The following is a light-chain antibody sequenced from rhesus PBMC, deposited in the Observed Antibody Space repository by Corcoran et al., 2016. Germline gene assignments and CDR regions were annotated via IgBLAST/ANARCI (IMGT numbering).Light chain of an antibody. V-gene: IGKV1-69*01. CDR3: QQHDNSPYS. J-gene: IGKJ2*01. Sequence: DIQMTQSPSSLSASVGDRVTITCRASQGISNWLAWYQQKPGKAPKLLIYRTSNLETGVPSRFSGSGSWTAFTHTISSLQPEDIATYYCQQHDNSPYSFGQGTKVEIK. CDR2: RTS. CDR1: QGISNW.